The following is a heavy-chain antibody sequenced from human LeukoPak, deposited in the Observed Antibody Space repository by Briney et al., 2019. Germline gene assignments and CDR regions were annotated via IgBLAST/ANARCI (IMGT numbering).Heavy chain of an antibody. CDR2: INPNSGGT. D-gene: IGHD3-22*01. J-gene: IGHJ4*02. CDR3: ARETYDGGGYYWDYFDY. V-gene: IGHV1-2*02. CDR1: GYTFTGYY. Sequence: GASVKVSCKASGYTFTGYYMHWVRQAPGQGLEWMGWINPNSGGTNYAQKFQGRVTMTRDTSISTAYMELSRLRSDDTAVYYCARETYDGGGYYWDYFDYWGQGTLVTVSS.